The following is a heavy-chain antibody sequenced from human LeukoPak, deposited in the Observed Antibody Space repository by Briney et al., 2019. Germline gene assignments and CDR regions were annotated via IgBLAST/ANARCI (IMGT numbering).Heavy chain of an antibody. Sequence: SETLSLTCAVYGVSFSGYYWSWIREPPGKGLEWIGEINHSGSTNYNPSLKSRVTISVDTSKNQFSLKLSSVTAADTAVYYCARVSIGTYGSGWLRVFDYWGQGTLVTVSS. D-gene: IGHD6-19*01. J-gene: IGHJ4*02. CDR3: ARVSIGTYGSGWLRVFDY. CDR2: INHSGST. V-gene: IGHV4-34*01. CDR1: GVSFSGYY.